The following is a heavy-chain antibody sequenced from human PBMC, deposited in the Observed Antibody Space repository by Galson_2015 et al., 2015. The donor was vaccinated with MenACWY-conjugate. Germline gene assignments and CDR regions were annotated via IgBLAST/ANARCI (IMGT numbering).Heavy chain of an antibody. CDR3: AKSLTIFDY. V-gene: IGHV3-48*02. Sequence: SLRLSCAASGFTFSTYSMNWVRQAPGKGLEWVSSISSAGSSIYYADSVKGRFTISRDNAENSLYLQMNSLRDEDTAVYYCAKSLTIFDYWGQGTLVTVSS. CDR1: GFTFSTYS. CDR2: ISSAGSSI. J-gene: IGHJ4*02.